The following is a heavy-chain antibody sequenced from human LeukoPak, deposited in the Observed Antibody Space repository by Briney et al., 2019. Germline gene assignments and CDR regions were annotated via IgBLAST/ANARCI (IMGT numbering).Heavy chain of an antibody. D-gene: IGHD1-26*01. J-gene: IGHJ4*02. CDR3: TREVGATTSGFRFDY. V-gene: IGHV3-30-3*01. CDR1: GFTFSSYA. CDR2: ISYDGSNK. Sequence: GGSLRLSCAASGFTFSSYAMHWVRQAPGKGLEWVAVISYDGSNKYYADSVKGRFTISRDNSKNTLYLQMNSLRAEDTAVYYCTREVGATTSGFRFDYWGQGTLVTVSS.